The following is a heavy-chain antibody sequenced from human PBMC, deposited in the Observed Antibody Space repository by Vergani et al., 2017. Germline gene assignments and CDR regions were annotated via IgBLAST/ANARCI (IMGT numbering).Heavy chain of an antibody. CDR1: GGSINPSSSF. V-gene: IGHV4-39*01. D-gene: IGHD3-3*01. J-gene: IGHJ2*01. Sequence: QLQLQESGPGLVKPSETLSLICTVSGGSINPSSSFWGWIRQSPGKGLEWIGSIDYVGRTYYIPSLQSRATVFVDTSKNQFSLNMTSVTAADTAVYYCAWRSGDNWYFDLWGRGTLVTVSS. CDR3: AWRSGDNWYFDL. CDR2: IDYVGRT.